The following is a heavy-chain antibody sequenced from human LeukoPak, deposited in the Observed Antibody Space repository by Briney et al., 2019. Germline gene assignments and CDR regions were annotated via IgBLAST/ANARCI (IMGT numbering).Heavy chain of an antibody. CDR2: INPNDGAT. J-gene: IGHJ6*03. D-gene: IGHD3-16*01. Sequence: ASLKVSCKASGYTFSMYYIHWVRQVPGQGLEWMGMINPNDGATTYAQRFQGRVTMTRDMSTTTVYMDLRSLRSEDTAVYFCAREERGELGGSLGELFASYYTYYYMDVWGRGTTVTVSS. CDR3: AREERGELGGSLGELFASYYTYYYMDV. V-gene: IGHV1-46*01. CDR1: GYTFSMYY.